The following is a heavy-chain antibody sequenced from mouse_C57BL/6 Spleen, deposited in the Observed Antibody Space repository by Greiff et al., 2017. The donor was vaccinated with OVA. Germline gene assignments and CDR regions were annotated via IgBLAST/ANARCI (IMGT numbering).Heavy chain of an antibody. CDR3: ARSAYGSSYGYFDV. J-gene: IGHJ1*03. Sequence: QVQLQQSGAELVKPGASVKLSCKASGYTFTSYWMQWVKQRPRQGLEWIGEIDPSDSYTNYNQKFKGKATLTVDTSSSTAYMQLSSLTSEDSAVYYCARSAYGSSYGYFDVWGTGTTVTVSS. D-gene: IGHD1-1*01. CDR1: GYTFTSYW. V-gene: IGHV1-50*01. CDR2: IDPSDSYT.